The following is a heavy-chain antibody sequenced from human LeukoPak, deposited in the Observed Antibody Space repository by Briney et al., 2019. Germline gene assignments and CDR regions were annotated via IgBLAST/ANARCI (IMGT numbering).Heavy chain of an antibody. J-gene: IGHJ4*02. CDR3: ARAYYYDSSAAIDY. Sequence: SETLSLTCAVYGRSFSGYYWNWIRQPPGMGLEWIGEINHRGGTGYNPSLKSRVTMSVDTSKNVFSLKLTSVTAADTAVYYCARAYYYDSSAAIDYWGQGILVTVSS. CDR2: INHRGGT. CDR1: GRSFSGYY. D-gene: IGHD3-22*01. V-gene: IGHV4-34*01.